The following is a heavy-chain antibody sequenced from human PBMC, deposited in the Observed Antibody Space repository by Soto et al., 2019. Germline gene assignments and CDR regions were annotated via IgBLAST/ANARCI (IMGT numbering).Heavy chain of an antibody. D-gene: IGHD3-3*01. J-gene: IGHJ6*02. Sequence: GGSLRLSCAASGFTFSSYWMSWVRQAPGKGLEWVANIKQDGSEKYYVDSVKGRFTISRDNAKNSLYLQMNSLRAEDTAVYYCARCWSGTPYYYGMDVWGQGTTVTVSS. V-gene: IGHV3-7*01. CDR1: GFTFSSYW. CDR3: ARCWSGTPYYYGMDV. CDR2: IKQDGSEK.